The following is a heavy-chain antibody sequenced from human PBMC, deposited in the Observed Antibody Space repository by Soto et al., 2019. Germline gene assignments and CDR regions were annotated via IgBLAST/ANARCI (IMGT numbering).Heavy chain of an antibody. CDR2: IIPIFGTA. D-gene: IGHD6-6*01. V-gene: IGHV1-69*06. CDR1: GGTFSSYA. Sequence: GASVKVSCKASGGTFSSYAISWVRQAPGQGLEWMGGIIPIFGTANYAQKFQGRVTITADKSTSTAYMELSSLRSEDTAVYYCARVGGYRSSSLGFDYWGQGTLVTVSS. CDR3: ARVGGYRSSSLGFDY. J-gene: IGHJ4*02.